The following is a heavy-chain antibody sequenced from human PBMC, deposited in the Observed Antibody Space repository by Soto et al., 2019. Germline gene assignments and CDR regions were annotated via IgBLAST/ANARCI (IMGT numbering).Heavy chain of an antibody. CDR1: GFTFRIYS. D-gene: IGHD3-16*01. Sequence: GGSLRLSCAASGFTFRIYSMHWVRQSPGKGLEWVAVMWYDGTNKYYGESVKGRFTISRDNSENTLYLQMNSPRVEDTAVYYCARDATFGTKGGSFDIWGHGTLVTVSS. CDR3: ARDATFGTKGGSFDI. V-gene: IGHV3-33*01. CDR2: MWYDGTNK. J-gene: IGHJ3*02.